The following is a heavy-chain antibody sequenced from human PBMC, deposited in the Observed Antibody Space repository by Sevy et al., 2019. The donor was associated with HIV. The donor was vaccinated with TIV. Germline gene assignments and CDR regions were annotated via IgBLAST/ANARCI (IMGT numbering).Heavy chain of an antibody. V-gene: IGHV4-39*01. CDR2: IFHTGKT. D-gene: IGHD3-3*01. J-gene: IGHJ5*01. CDR3: AKIYDS. Sequence: SETLSLTCSVSGGSISKIGNYWGWVRQPPGERLEWIGDIFHTGKTNYNRSLKSRFTISLDTSKNQFSLKLGSVTAADTAVYYCAKIYDSWGPGALVTVSS. CDR1: GGSISKIGNY.